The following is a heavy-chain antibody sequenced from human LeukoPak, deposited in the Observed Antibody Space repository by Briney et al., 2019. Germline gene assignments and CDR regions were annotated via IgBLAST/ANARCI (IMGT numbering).Heavy chain of an antibody. D-gene: IGHD2-15*01. CDR3: AREGRRSLPSFQPDY. Sequence: SETLSLTCTVSGGSISSGSYYWRWIRQPAGTGLEWIGRIYTSGSTNYNPSLKSRVTISVDTSKNQFSLKLSSVTAADTAVYYCAREGRRSLPSFQPDYWGQGTLVTVSS. J-gene: IGHJ4*02. CDR2: IYTSGST. V-gene: IGHV4-61*02. CDR1: GGSISSGSYY.